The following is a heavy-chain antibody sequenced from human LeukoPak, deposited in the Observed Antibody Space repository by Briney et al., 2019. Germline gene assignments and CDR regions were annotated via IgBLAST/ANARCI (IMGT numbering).Heavy chain of an antibody. Sequence: PSETLSLTCTVSGGSISSGDYYWSWIRQPPGKGLEWIGYIYYSGSTYYNPSLKSRVTISVDTSKNQFSLKLSSVTAADTAVYYCARDLGIAVADIWGQGTMVTVSS. CDR2: IYYSGST. V-gene: IGHV4-30-4*08. CDR1: GGSISSGDYY. J-gene: IGHJ3*02. D-gene: IGHD6-19*01. CDR3: ARDLGIAVADI.